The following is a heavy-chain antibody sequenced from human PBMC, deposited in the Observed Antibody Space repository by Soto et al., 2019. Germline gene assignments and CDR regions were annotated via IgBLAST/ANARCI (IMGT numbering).Heavy chain of an antibody. D-gene: IGHD2-2*01. CDR3: ARGVVVVPAAPDAFDI. J-gene: IGHJ3*02. CDR1: GGSVSSSSYY. CDR2: IYYSGST. V-gene: IGHV4-61*01. Sequence: PSETLSLTCTVSGGSVSSSSYYWGWVRQPPGKGLEWIGYIYYSGSTNYNPSLKSRVTISVDTSKNQFSLKLSSVTAADTAVYYCARGVVVVPAAPDAFDIWGQGTMVTVSS.